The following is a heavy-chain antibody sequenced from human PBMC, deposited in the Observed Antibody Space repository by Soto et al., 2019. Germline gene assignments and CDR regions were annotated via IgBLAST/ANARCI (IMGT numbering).Heavy chain of an antibody. V-gene: IGHV1-18*01. Sequence: SVKVSCKASGYTFTSYGISWVRQAPGQGLEWMGWISAYNGNTNYAQKLQGRVTMTTDTSTSTAYMELRSLRSDDTAVYYCARDQGYSSSWYNWFAPWGQGTLVTVSS. J-gene: IGHJ5*02. CDR2: ISAYNGNT. CDR3: ARDQGYSSSWYNWFAP. CDR1: GYTFTSYG. D-gene: IGHD6-13*01.